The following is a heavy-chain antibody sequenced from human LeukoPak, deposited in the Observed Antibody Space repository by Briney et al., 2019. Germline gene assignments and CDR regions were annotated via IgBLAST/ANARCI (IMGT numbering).Heavy chain of an antibody. D-gene: IGHD6-19*01. Sequence: GGSLRLSCAASGFTFSSHAMSWVRQAPGKGLEWVSAISGSGGSTYYADSVKGRFTISRDNSKNTLYLQMNSLRAEDTAVYYCGRAVAGPVGFDPWGQGTLVTVSS. CDR3: GRAVAGPVGFDP. J-gene: IGHJ5*02. V-gene: IGHV3-23*01. CDR2: ISGSGGST. CDR1: GFTFSSHA.